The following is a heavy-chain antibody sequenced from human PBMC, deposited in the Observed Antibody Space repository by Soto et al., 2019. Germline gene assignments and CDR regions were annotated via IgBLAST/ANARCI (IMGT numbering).Heavy chain of an antibody. CDR1: GYTFTSYS. D-gene: IGHD2-15*01. CDR2: INAGNGNT. CDR3: ARGYCSGGSCYSVAFDI. Sequence: GASVKVSCKASGYTFTSYSMHWVRQAPGRRLEWMGWINAGNGNTKYSQKFQGRVTITRDTSASTAYMELSSLRSEDTAVYYCARGYCSGGSCYSVAFDIWGQGTMVTVSS. J-gene: IGHJ3*02. V-gene: IGHV1-3*01.